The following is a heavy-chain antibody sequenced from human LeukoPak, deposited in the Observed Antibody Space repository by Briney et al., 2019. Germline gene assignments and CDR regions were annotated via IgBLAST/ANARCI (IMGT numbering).Heavy chain of an antibody. CDR2: IWYDGSNR. Sequence: GGSLRLSCAASGFTFSSYGMHWVRQAPGKGLEWVAVIWYDGSNRYYADSVKGRFTISRDSSKNTLYLQMNSLRAEDTAVYYCARAFTIFGVFDYWGQGTLVTVSS. D-gene: IGHD3-3*01. J-gene: IGHJ4*02. V-gene: IGHV3-33*01. CDR1: GFTFSSYG. CDR3: ARAFTIFGVFDY.